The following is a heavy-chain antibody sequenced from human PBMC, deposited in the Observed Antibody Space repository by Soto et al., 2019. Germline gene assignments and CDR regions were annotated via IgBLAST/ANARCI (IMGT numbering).Heavy chain of an antibody. CDR3: AKDSRYDSSGYVDY. Sequence: GGSLRLSCAASGFTFSSYAMSWVRQAPGKGLEWVSAISGSGGSTYYADSVKGRFTISRDNSKNTLYLQMNSLRAEDTAVYYCAKDSRYDSSGYVDYWGQGTLVTVSS. D-gene: IGHD3-22*01. V-gene: IGHV3-23*01. CDR1: GFTFSSYA. CDR2: ISGSGGST. J-gene: IGHJ4*02.